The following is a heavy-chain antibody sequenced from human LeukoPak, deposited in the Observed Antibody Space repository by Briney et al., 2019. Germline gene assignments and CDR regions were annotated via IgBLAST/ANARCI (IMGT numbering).Heavy chain of an antibody. CDR3: ARGVYFSSRYYYYYYMDV. D-gene: IGHD2/OR15-2a*01. Sequence: SETLSLTCTVSGGSISSYYWSWIRQPPGKGLEWIGYIYYSGSTNYNPSLKSRVTISVDTSKNQFSLKLSSVTAADTAVYYCARGVYFSSRYYYYYYMDVWGKGTTVTVSS. V-gene: IGHV4-59*01. J-gene: IGHJ6*03. CDR1: GGSISSYY. CDR2: IYYSGST.